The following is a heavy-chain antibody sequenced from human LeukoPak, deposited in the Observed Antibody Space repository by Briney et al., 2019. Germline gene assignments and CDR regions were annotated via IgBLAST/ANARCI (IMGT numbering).Heavy chain of an antibody. J-gene: IGHJ4*02. CDR1: GFTFSSYA. CDR3: ARGPSSYGPWDY. Sequence: GGSLRLSCAASGFTFSSYAMHWVRQAPGKGLEYVSAISSNGGSTYYANSVKGRFTISRDNSKNTLYLQMGSLRAEDMAVYYCARGPSSYGPWDYWGQGTLITVSS. V-gene: IGHV3-64*01. D-gene: IGHD5-18*01. CDR2: ISSNGGST.